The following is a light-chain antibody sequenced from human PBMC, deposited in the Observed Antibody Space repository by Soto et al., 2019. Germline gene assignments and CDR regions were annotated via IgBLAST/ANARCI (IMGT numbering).Light chain of an antibody. Sequence: VLTKSPATMSFSPGERATLSCRASQSVSSNLAWYQQKRGQAPRLLIYGASTRDTGIPARFSGSGSGTEFTLTISRLQSEDFAVYYCQQYDDWPTTFGQGTKVDIK. J-gene: IGKJ1*01. CDR2: GAS. CDR1: QSVSSN. CDR3: QQYDDWPTT. V-gene: IGKV3-15*01.